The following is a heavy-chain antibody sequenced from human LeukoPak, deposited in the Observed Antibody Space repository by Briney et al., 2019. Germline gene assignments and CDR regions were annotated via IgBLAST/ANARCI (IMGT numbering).Heavy chain of an antibody. J-gene: IGHJ4*02. V-gene: IGHV4-59*01. D-gene: IGHD6-19*01. CDR3: ARGSGSSGWYYFDY. CDR2: IYYSGST. Sequence: PSETLSLTCTVSGGSISSYYWSWIRQPPGKGLEWIGYIYYSGSTNHNPSLKSRVTISVDTSKNQFSLKLSSVTAADTAVYYCARGSGSSGWYYFDYWGQGTLVTVSS. CDR1: GGSISSYY.